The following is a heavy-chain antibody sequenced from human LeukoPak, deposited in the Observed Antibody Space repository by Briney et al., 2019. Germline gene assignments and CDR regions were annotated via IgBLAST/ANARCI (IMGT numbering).Heavy chain of an antibody. D-gene: IGHD3-16*01. Sequence: KRGESLKISCKGSGYIFTNYWIGWVRQMPGKGLEWMGIIYPGDSDTRYSPSFQGQVTISADKSISTAYLQWSSLQASDSAMYYCARHGAWGSEGYSDYWGQGTLVTVSS. CDR2: IYPGDSDT. J-gene: IGHJ4*02. CDR1: GYIFTNYW. CDR3: ARHGAWGSEGYSDY. V-gene: IGHV5-51*01.